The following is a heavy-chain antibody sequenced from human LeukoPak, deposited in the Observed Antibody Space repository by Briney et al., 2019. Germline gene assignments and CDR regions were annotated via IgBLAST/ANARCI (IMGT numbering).Heavy chain of an antibody. D-gene: IGHD6-13*01. CDR3: ARDSSSLDY. CDR1: GGSISSGSYY. Sequence: SETLSLTCTVSGGSISSGSYYWSWIRQPAGKGLEWIGYIYYSGSTNYNPSLKSRVTISVDTSKNQFSLKLSSVTAADTAVYYCARDSSSLDYWGQGTLVTVSS. J-gene: IGHJ4*02. CDR2: IYYSGST. V-gene: IGHV4-61*10.